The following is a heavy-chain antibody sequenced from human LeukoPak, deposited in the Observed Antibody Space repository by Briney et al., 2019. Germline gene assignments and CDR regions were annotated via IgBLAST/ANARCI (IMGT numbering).Heavy chain of an antibody. V-gene: IGHV4-34*01. CDR2: INHSGST. CDR1: GGSFNGYY. CDR3: ASHYYDSSGYSSPFDY. Sequence: SETLSLTCAVYGGSFNGYYWSWIRQPPGKGLEWIGEINHSGSTNYNPSLKSRVTISVDTSKNQFSLKLSSVTAADTAVYYCASHYYDSSGYSSPFDYWGQGTLVTVSS. J-gene: IGHJ4*02. D-gene: IGHD3-22*01.